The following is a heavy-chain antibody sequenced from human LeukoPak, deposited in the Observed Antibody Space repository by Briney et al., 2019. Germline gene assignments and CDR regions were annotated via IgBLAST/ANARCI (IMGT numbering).Heavy chain of an antibody. D-gene: IGHD2-21*01. CDR1: GLTVSSYS. Sequence: GGSLRLSCVASGLTVSSYSMNWVRQAPGKGLEWVSYISSSSSTIYYADSVKGRFTISRDNAKNSLYLQMDSLRAEDAAVYYCARDSAYKKFDYWGQGTLVTVSS. V-gene: IGHV3-48*01. CDR2: ISSSSSTI. J-gene: IGHJ4*02. CDR3: ARDSAYKKFDY.